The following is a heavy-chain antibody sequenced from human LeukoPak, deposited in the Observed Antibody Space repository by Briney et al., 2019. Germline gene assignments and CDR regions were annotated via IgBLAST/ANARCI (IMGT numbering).Heavy chain of an antibody. CDR1: GFTFSSYW. V-gene: IGHV3-7*01. CDR3: ARDRIAAAGTDYDC. D-gene: IGHD6-13*01. Sequence: GGSLRLSCAASGFTFSSYWMTWIRQAPGKGLEWVANIKGDESAKYYVDSVKGRFTISRDNAYNSLYLQMNSLRAEDTAVYYCARDRIAAAGTDYDCWGQGALVTVSS. J-gene: IGHJ4*02. CDR2: IKGDESAK.